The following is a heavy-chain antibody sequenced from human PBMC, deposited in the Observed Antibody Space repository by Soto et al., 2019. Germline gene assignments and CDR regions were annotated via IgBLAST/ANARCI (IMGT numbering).Heavy chain of an antibody. CDR2: ISSSSTI. CDR1: GFTFSIYS. J-gene: IGHJ4*01. Sequence: GGSLRLSCAASGFTFSIYSMNWVRQAPGKGLEWVSYISSSSTIYYADSVKGRFTISRDNAKNSLYLQMNSLRDEDTAVYYCAREVYDSSGYYIDYWVHGT. D-gene: IGHD3-22*01. V-gene: IGHV3-48*02. CDR3: AREVYDSSGYYIDY.